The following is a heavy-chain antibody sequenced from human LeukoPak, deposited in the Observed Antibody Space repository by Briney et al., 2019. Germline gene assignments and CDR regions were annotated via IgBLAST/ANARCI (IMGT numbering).Heavy chain of an antibody. CDR2: ISSSGSTI. Sequence: GGSLRLSCAASGFTFSSYEMNWVRQAPGKGLEWVPYISSSGSTIYYADSVKGRFTISRDNAKNSLYLQMNSLRAEDTAVYYCAREVTSGYDYWGQGTLVTVSS. CDR3: AREVTSGYDY. CDR1: GFTFSSYE. J-gene: IGHJ4*02. D-gene: IGHD3-9*01. V-gene: IGHV3-48*03.